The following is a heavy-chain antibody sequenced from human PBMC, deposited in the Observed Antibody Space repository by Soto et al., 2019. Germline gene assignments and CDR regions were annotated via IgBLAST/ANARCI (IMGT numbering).Heavy chain of an antibody. D-gene: IGHD3-3*01. Sequence: PGGSLRLSCAASGFTFSSYAMSWVRQAPGKGLEWVSAISGSGGSTYYADSVKGRFTISRDNSKNTLYLQMNSLRAEDTAVYYCAKDPTRFLEWSMPYYLDYWGQGTLVTVSS. CDR2: ISGSGGST. V-gene: IGHV3-23*01. CDR1: GFTFSSYA. CDR3: AKDPTRFLEWSMPYYLDY. J-gene: IGHJ4*02.